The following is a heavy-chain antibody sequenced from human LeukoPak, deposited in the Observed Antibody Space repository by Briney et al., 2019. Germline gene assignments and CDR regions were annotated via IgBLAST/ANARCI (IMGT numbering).Heavy chain of an antibody. CDR3: ARVAKYCYGSETYYFFEH. Sequence: GGSLRLSCAASGFTFTTYWMTWVRQAPGKGLEWVANINQDGSEKYFVDSVKGRFTISRDNAKNSLYLQMNSLRVEDTAVYYCARVAKYCYGSETYYFFEHWGQGTPVTASS. J-gene: IGHJ4*02. CDR2: INQDGSEK. CDR1: GFTFTTYW. V-gene: IGHV3-7*01. D-gene: IGHD3-10*01.